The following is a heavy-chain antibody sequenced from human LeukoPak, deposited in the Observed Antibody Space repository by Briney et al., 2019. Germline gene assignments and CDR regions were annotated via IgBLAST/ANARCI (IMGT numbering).Heavy chain of an antibody. V-gene: IGHV3-30*02. CDR3: AKAYYLNRDAFDI. Sequence: GGSLRLSCAASGFTFSSYGMHWVRQAPGKGLEWVAFIRYNGSNKYYADSVKGRFTISRDNSKNTLYLQMNSLRAEDTAVYYCAKAYYLNRDAFDIWGQGTMVTVSS. CDR1: GFTFSSYG. D-gene: IGHD3-10*01. J-gene: IGHJ3*02. CDR2: IRYNGSNK.